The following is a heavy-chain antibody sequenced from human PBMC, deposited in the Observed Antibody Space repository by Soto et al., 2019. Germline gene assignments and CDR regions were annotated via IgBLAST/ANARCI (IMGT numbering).Heavy chain of an antibody. CDR3: ARHLVGSTRGDFDY. D-gene: IGHD2-2*01. CDR2: IYPYDSDT. J-gene: IGHJ4*01. CDR1: GYSFTSYW. Sequence: GESLKISCKTSGYSFTSYWIGWVRQMPGKGMEWMGNIYPYDSDTRYSPSFQGQVTISADTSITTAYLQWSGLRASDTAMYFCARHLVGSTRGDFDYWGQGTLVTVSS. V-gene: IGHV5-51*01.